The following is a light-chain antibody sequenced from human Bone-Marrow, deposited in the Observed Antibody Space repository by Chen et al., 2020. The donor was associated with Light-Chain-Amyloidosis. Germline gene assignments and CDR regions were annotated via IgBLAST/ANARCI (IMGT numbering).Light chain of an antibody. CDR3: GSYTTTNTLV. J-gene: IGLJ3*02. CDR2: DVS. CDR1: NSDVGAHKY. Sequence: QSAPTHPAPVSGSPGQSVTISCPGSNSDVGAHKYVSWYQQTPGKAPKLIIYDVSDRPSGLSYRFSGSKSGNTASLTIYGLQAEDEADYYCGSYTTTNTLVFGGGTKLTVL. V-gene: IGLV2-14*03.